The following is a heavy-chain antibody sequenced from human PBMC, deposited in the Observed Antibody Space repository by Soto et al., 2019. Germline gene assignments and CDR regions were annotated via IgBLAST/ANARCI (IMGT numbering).Heavy chain of an antibody. CDR1: GYSFTSYW. J-gene: IGHJ6*02. Sequence: GESLKISCKGSGYSFTSYWIGWVRQMPGKGLEWMGIIYPGDSDTRYSPSSQGQVTISADKSISTAYLQWSSLKASDTAMYYCARLPGMVRGNSYGMDVWGQGTTVTVSS. CDR3: ARLPGMVRGNSYGMDV. V-gene: IGHV5-51*01. D-gene: IGHD3-10*01. CDR2: IYPGDSDT.